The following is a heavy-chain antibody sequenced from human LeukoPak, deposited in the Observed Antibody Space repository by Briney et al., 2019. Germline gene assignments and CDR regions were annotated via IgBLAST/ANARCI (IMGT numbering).Heavy chain of an antibody. CDR1: GGSISRYY. J-gene: IGHJ4*02. D-gene: IGHD4-17*01. CDR2: IYYGGST. CDR3: ARGPMTTVTTFRFDY. V-gene: IGHV4-59*01. Sequence: SETLSLTCTVSGGSISRYYWNWIRQPPGKGLEWIGYIYYGGSTNYNPSLKGRVTISLDTSKNHLSLTLSSVTAADTAVFFCARGPMTTVTTFRFDYWGQGTLVTVSS.